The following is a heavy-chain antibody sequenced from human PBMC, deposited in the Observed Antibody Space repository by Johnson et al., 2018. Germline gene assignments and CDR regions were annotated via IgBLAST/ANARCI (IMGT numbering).Heavy chain of an antibody. D-gene: IGHD6-19*01. CDR2: ISSDGSNK. CDR1: GFTFSSYG. CDR3: AKGDSGWSFQH. V-gene: IGHV3-30*18. J-gene: IGHJ1*01. Sequence: QVQLVQSGGGVVQPGRSLRLSCAASGFTFSSYGMHWVRQAPGKGLEWVAVISSDGSNKYYADSVKGRFTFSRDNPRNTLYLQMNSLRAEDTAVYYCAKGDSGWSFQHWGQGTLVTVSS.